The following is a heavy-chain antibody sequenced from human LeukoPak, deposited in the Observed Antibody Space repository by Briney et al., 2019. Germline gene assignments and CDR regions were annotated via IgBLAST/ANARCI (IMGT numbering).Heavy chain of an antibody. CDR1: GYSFISYW. V-gene: IGHV5-51*01. Sequence: GGSLKISCKGSGYSFISYWIGWVRQMPGKGLEWMGTINPGDSDTRYSPSFQGQVTISVDKSINTAYLQWSSLKASDTAIYYCARKGSYYYYYMDVWGKGTTVTVSS. D-gene: IGHD3-16*01. CDR2: INPGDSDT. CDR3: ARKGSYYYYYMDV. J-gene: IGHJ6*03.